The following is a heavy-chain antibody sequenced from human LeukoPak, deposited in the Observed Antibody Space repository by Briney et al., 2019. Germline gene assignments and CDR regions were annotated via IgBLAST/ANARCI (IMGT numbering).Heavy chain of an antibody. Sequence: PVGSLRLSCAASGFTFSSYAMSWVRQAPGKGLEWVSAISGSGGSTYYADSVKGRFTISRDNSKNTLYLQMNSLRAEDTAVYYCAKGSIVVVVAALDAFDIWDQGTMVTVSS. CDR2: ISGSGGST. D-gene: IGHD2-15*01. J-gene: IGHJ3*02. CDR1: GFTFSSYA. V-gene: IGHV3-23*01. CDR3: AKGSIVVVVAALDAFDI.